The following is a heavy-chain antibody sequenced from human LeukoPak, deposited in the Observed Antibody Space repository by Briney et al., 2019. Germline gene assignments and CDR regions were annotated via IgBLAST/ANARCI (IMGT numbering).Heavy chain of an antibody. V-gene: IGHV3-23*01. J-gene: IGHJ4*02. CDR1: GFTFSSYA. CDR3: AKDFWAGGTNGVYVT. Sequence: GGSLRLSCAASGFTFSSYAMSWVRQAPGKGLEWVSAISGSGGSTYYADSVKGRFTISRDNSKNTLYLQTNSLRAEDTAVYYCAKDFWAGGTNGVYVTWGQGTLVTVSS. CDR2: ISGSGGST. D-gene: IGHD2-8*01.